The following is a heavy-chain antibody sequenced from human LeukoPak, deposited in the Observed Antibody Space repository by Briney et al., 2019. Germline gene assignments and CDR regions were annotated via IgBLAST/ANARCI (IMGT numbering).Heavy chain of an antibody. CDR2: ISAYNGNT. CDR1: GYTFTSYG. Sequence: ASVKVSCKASGYTFTSYGISWVRQAPGQGLEWMGWISAYNGNTNYAQKFQGRVTMTRDTSISTAYMELSRLRSDDTAVYYCARVGDSSGYYSDYWGQGTLVTVSS. V-gene: IGHV1-18*01. J-gene: IGHJ4*02. CDR3: ARVGDSSGYYSDY. D-gene: IGHD3-22*01.